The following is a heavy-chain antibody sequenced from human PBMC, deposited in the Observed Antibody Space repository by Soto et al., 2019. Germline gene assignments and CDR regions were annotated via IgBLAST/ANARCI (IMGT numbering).Heavy chain of an antibody. CDR2: TSGSGGST. Sequence: GGSLRLSCAASGFTFSSYAMSWVRQAPGKGLEWVSATSGSGGSTYYADSVKGRFTISRDNSKNTLYLQMNSLRAEDTAVYYCAKAEEQLVRTANWFDPWGQGTLVTVSS. D-gene: IGHD6-6*01. J-gene: IGHJ5*02. V-gene: IGHV3-23*01. CDR1: GFTFSSYA. CDR3: AKAEEQLVRTANWFDP.